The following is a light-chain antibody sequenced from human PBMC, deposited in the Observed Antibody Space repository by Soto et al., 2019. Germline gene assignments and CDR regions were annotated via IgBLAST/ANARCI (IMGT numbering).Light chain of an antibody. V-gene: IGLV2-14*01. CDR2: DVS. CDR3: SSYTTSNTRQIV. CDR1: SSDVGGYNY. Sequence: QSVLTQPASVSGSPGQSITLSCTGTSSDVGGYNYVSWYQQHPGKAPKFMIYDVSNRPSGVSNRFSGSKSGNTASPTISGLQAEDEADYYCSSYTTSNTRQIVFGTGTKVTVL. J-gene: IGLJ1*01.